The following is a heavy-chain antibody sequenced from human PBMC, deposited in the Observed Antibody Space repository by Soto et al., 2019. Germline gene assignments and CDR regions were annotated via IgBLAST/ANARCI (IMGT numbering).Heavy chain of an antibody. CDR1: GFTVSSNY. Sequence: GGSLRLSCAASGFTVSSNYMSWVRQAPGKGLEWVSVIYSGGSTYYADSVKGRFTISRDNSKNTQYLQMNSLRAEDTAVYYCARDKLLQTGYEWGYGPNQNVYYYGMDVWGQGTTVTVSS. D-gene: IGHD3-9*01. V-gene: IGHV3-53*01. J-gene: IGHJ6*02. CDR3: ARDKLLQTGYEWGYGPNQNVYYYGMDV. CDR2: IYSGGST.